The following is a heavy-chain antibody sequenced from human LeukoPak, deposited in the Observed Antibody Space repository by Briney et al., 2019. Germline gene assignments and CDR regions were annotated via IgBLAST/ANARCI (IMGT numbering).Heavy chain of an antibody. CDR3: ARGPRQPYFDY. Sequence: PGGSLRLSCAASEFTFSSYAMHWVRQTPGKGLEWVAVISYDGSNKYYADSVKGRFTISRDNSKNTLYLQMNSLRAEDTAVYYCARGPRQPYFDYWGQGTLVTVSS. CDR1: EFTFSSYA. J-gene: IGHJ4*02. V-gene: IGHV3-30-3*01. CDR2: ISYDGSNK.